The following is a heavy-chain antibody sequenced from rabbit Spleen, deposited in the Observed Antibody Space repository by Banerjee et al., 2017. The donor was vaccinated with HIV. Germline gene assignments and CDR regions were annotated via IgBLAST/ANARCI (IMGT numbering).Heavy chain of an antibody. CDR3: ARLGGFYDGFKL. CDR2: IGAGSSGST. CDR1: GFSLSSSYY. Sequence: QEQLVESGGGLVQPEGSLTLTCTASGFSLSSSYYMCWVHQAPGKGLEWIACIGAGSSGSTYYASWAKGRFTISKTSSTTVTLQMTSLTAADTATYFCARLGGFYDGFKLWGPGTLVTVS. V-gene: IGHV1S45*01. J-gene: IGHJ4*01. D-gene: IGHD1-1*01.